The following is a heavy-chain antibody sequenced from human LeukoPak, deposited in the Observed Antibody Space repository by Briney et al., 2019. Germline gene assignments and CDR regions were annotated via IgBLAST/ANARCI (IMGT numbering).Heavy chain of an antibody. CDR3: ARGYCSGGSCFWFDP. D-gene: IGHD2-15*01. CDR1: GYTFTGYY. Sequence: ASVKVSCKASGYTFTGYYMHWVRQAPGQGLEWMGWINPNRGGTNYAQKFQGRVTMTRDTSISTAYMELSRLRSDDTAVYYCARGYCSGGSCFWFDPWGQGTLVTVSS. CDR2: INPNRGGT. V-gene: IGHV1-2*02. J-gene: IGHJ5*02.